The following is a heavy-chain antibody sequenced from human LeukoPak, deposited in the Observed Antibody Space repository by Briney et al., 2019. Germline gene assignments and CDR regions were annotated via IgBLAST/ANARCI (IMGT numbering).Heavy chain of an antibody. D-gene: IGHD6-19*01. J-gene: IGHJ4*02. CDR2: ISGSGGST. CDR1: GFTFSSYA. CDR3: AKDRLKPGSIAVAGTGFDY. Sequence: GGSLRLSCAASGFTFSSYAMSWVRQAPGKGLEWVSAISGSGGSTYYADSVKGRFTISRDNSKNTLYLQMNSLRAEDTAVYYCAKDRLKPGSIAVAGTGFDYWGQGTLVTVSS. V-gene: IGHV3-23*01.